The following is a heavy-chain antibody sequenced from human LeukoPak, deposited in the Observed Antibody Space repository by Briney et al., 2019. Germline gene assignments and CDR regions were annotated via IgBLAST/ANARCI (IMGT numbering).Heavy chain of an antibody. Sequence: AGGSLRLSCAASRFTFSNYAMTWVRRAPGKALEWVATISSDGGNRYYSDSVKGRFTISRDNSKNTLYLQMNSLRPEDTAVFHCARGRAVTGSTVIDYWGQGTLVTVSS. CDR1: RFTFSNYA. CDR2: ISSDGGNR. D-gene: IGHD6-19*01. J-gene: IGHJ4*02. CDR3: ARGRAVTGSTVIDY. V-gene: IGHV3-30-3*01.